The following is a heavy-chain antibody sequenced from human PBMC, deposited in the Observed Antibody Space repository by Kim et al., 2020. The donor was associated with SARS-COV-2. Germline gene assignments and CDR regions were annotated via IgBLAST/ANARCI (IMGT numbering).Heavy chain of an antibody. V-gene: IGHV4-59*03. Sequence: PGQGVGWIGLGFYRGTNKYNPSLKSRVTISIDTYNNQFSLNLTSVTAADTAVYFCAGGHSGGWYSEFDYWAQGTLVIISP. J-gene: IGHJ4*02. CDR3: AGGHSGGWYSEFDY. CDR2: GFYRGTN. D-gene: IGHD6-19*01.